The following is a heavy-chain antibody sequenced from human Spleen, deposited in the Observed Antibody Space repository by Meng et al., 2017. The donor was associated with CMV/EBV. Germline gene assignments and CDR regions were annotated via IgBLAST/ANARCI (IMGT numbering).Heavy chain of an antibody. D-gene: IGHD4-11*01. Sequence: ASVKVSCKASGYTFTSYGINWVRQAPGQGLEWMGWVSTHTTNTHYAEYLQGRVTMTTDTSTNTVYLELRSLRSDDTAVYYCAKDPTLYSNYASSWFDPWGQGTLVTVSS. CDR3: AKDPTLYSNYASSWFDP. V-gene: IGHV1-18*01. CDR1: GYTFTSYG. J-gene: IGHJ5*02. CDR2: VSTHTTNT.